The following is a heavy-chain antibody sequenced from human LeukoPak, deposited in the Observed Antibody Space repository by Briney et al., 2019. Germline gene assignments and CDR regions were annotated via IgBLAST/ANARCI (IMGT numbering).Heavy chain of an antibody. J-gene: IGHJ6*03. CDR2: ISYDGSNK. D-gene: IGHD6-13*01. CDR3: ARDIRGGIAAAGNYYMDV. Sequence: GGSLRLSCAASGFTFSNFAMHWVRQAPGKGLEWVAVISYDGSNKYYADSVKGRFTISRDNSKNTLYLQMNSLRADDTAVYYCARDIRGGIAAAGNYYMDVWGKGTTVTVSS. CDR1: GFTFSNFA. V-gene: IGHV3-30*04.